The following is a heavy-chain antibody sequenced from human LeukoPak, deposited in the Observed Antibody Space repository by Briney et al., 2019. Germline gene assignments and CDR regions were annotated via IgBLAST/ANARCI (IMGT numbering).Heavy chain of an antibody. J-gene: IGHJ4*02. Sequence: PGGSLRLPCAVSGFTFSNYWMHWVRQDPGKEPVWVSRIKGDGSSTSYADSVKGRFTISRDNAKNTLYLQMSSLRAEDTTVYYCARGLLGGDGYNSYYFDYWGQGTLVTVSS. V-gene: IGHV3-74*01. CDR3: ARGLLGGDGYNSYYFDY. D-gene: IGHD5-24*01. CDR2: IKGDGSST. CDR1: GFTFSNYW.